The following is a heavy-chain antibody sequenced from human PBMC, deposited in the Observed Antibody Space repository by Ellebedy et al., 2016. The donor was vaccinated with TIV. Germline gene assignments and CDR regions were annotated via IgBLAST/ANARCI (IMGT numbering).Heavy chain of an antibody. J-gene: IGHJ5*02. D-gene: IGHD3-10*01. CDR2: FYYTGST. Sequence: SETLSLXXAVSGGSMTGYFCSWIRQPPGKGLEWIGDFYYTGSTNYNPSLKSRVTISVDTSKNQFSLRLSSVTAADTAVYYCARQIRVRVSGGFYNIDLWGQGSLVTVSS. CDR1: GGSMTGYF. CDR3: ARQIRVRVSGGFYNIDL. V-gene: IGHV4-59*08.